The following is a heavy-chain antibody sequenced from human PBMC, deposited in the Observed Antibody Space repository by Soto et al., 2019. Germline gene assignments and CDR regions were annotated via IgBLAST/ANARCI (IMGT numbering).Heavy chain of an antibody. CDR2: ISGSGCST. J-gene: IGHJ4*02. CDR1: GFTFSSYA. CDR3: AEEEGRWVRSPLDY. D-gene: IGHD5-12*01. Sequence: EVQLLESGGGLVQPGGSLRLSCAASGFTFSSYAMSWVRQAPGKGLEWVSAISGSGCSTYYADSVKGRFTISRDTSKNTLHLQKNSLRAEDTAVYYCAEEEGRWVRSPLDYWGQGTLVTVSS. V-gene: IGHV3-23*01.